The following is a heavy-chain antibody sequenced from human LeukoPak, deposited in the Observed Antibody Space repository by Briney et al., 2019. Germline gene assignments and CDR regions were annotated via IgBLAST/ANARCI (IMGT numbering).Heavy chain of an antibody. D-gene: IGHD1-26*01. CDR2: IYYSGST. Sequence: SETLSLTCTVSGGSISSGGYYGGWVRQPPGKGLEWIGNIYYSGSTYYNPSLKSRVTMSVDTSKNQFFLKLNSVTAADTAVYYCARGRPYSGGYHLDYWGQGTLVTVSP. CDR3: ARGRPYSGGYHLDY. CDR1: GGSISSGGYY. V-gene: IGHV4-39*01. J-gene: IGHJ4*02.